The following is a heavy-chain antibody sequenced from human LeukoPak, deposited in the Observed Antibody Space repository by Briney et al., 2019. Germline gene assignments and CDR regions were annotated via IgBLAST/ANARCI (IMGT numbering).Heavy chain of an antibody. Sequence: SETLSLTCTVSGGSISSYYWTWIRQPPGKGLEWIGYIYYSGTTNYNPSLKSRVTISVDTSKNQFSLKLSSVTAADTAVYYCARDSYYYGSERYYFDYWGQGTLVTVSS. D-gene: IGHD3-10*01. CDR1: GGSISSYY. CDR3: ARDSYYYGSERYYFDY. J-gene: IGHJ4*02. V-gene: IGHV4-59*12. CDR2: IYYSGTT.